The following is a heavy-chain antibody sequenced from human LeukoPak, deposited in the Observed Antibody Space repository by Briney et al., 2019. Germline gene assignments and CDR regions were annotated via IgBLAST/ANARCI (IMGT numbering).Heavy chain of an antibody. V-gene: IGHV4-4*02. Sequence: SETLSLTCAVSGGSISNTNWWSWVRQPPGKGLEWIGQIYHSGSPNYNPSLKSRVTISVDKSKNQFSLKLSSVTAADTAVYYCARRYCGSTSCYENWFDPWGQGTLVTVSS. D-gene: IGHD2-2*01. CDR2: IYHSGSP. CDR3: ARRYCGSTSCYENWFDP. J-gene: IGHJ5*02. CDR1: GGSISNTNW.